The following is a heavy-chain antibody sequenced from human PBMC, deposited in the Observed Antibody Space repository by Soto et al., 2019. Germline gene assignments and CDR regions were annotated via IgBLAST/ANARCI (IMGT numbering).Heavy chain of an antibody. CDR2: IYYSGST. CDR3: ARDLQRSYYYYGMDV. V-gene: IGHV4-30-4*01. CDR1: GGSISSGDCY. Sequence: SETLSLTCTVSGGSISSGDCYWSWIRQPPGKGLEWIGYIYYSGSTYYNPSLKSRVTISVDTSKNQFSLKLSSVTAADTAVYYCARDLQRSYYYYGMDVWGQGTTVTVSS. J-gene: IGHJ6*02. D-gene: IGHD3-10*01.